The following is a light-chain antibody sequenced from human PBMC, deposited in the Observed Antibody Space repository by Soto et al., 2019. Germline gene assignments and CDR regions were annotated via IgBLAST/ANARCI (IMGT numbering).Light chain of an antibody. Sequence: QSVLTQPPSVSAAPGQKVTISCSGSSSNIGSNYVSWYQHLPGTAPKLLIYDNNNRPSGIPDRFSGSKSGTSATLAITGLQTGDEADYFCATWDDSLSASGFGPGTKLTVL. CDR3: ATWDDSLSASG. V-gene: IGLV1-51*01. CDR1: SSNIGSNY. J-gene: IGLJ1*01. CDR2: DNN.